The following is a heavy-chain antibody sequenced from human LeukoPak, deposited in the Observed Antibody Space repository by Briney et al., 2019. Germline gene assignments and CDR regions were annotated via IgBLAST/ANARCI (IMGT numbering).Heavy chain of an antibody. CDR2: ISSSGSTI. J-gene: IGHJ4*02. CDR1: GFTFSSYG. Sequence: GGSLRLSCAASGFTFSSYGMHWIRQAPGKGLEWVSYISSSGSTIYYADSVKGRFTISRDNAKNSLYLQMNSLRAEDTAVYYCARSLTMVRGVRGGYFDYWGQGTLVTVSS. CDR3: ARSLTMVRGVRGGYFDY. D-gene: IGHD3-10*01. V-gene: IGHV3-48*04.